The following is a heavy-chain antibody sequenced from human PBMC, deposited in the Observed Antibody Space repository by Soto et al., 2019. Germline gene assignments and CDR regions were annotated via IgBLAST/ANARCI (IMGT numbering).Heavy chain of an antibody. V-gene: IGHV3-72*01. CDR2: SKNKADSYTT. CDR1: GFTFRDYY. J-gene: IGHJ4*02. D-gene: IGHD2-8*02. CDR3: TVWGMGTDFAAA. Sequence: EVQLVESGGGLVQPGGSLRLSCAASGFTFRDYYMDWVRQAPGKGLEWVGRSKNKADSYTTEYAASVKGRFSISRDASKNSLYLQMNSLKTEDTAVYYCTVWGMGTDFAAAWCQGILVTVSS.